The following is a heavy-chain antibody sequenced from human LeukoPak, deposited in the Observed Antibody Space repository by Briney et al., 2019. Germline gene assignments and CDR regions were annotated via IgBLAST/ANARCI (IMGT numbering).Heavy chain of an antibody. CDR3: ARGLPGELLGYYFDY. CDR2: IYYSGST. CDR1: GGSISSSSYY. J-gene: IGHJ4*02. Sequence: PSETLSLTCTVSGGSISSSSYYWGWIRQPPGKGLEWIGSIYYSGSTYYNPSLKSRVTISVDTSKNQFSLKLSSVTAADTAVYYCARGLPGELLGYYFDYWGQGTLVTVSS. D-gene: IGHD3-10*01. V-gene: IGHV4-39*07.